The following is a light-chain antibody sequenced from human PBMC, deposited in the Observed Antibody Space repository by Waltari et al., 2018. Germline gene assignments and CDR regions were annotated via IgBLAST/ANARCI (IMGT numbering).Light chain of an antibody. CDR3: QHYVRLPAA. J-gene: IGKJ1*01. Sequence: SSRASQRVSKTLTWYLQKPGKAPRRLIFGSSNRATGNPDRFSGSGSETDFSLIYTRLEPEGTAMDYGQHYVRLPAAFGQGTKVEIK. V-gene: IGKV3-20*01. CDR1: QRVSKTL. CDR2: GSS.